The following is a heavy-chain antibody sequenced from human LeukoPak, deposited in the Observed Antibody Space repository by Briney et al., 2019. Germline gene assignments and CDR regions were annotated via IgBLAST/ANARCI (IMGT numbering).Heavy chain of an antibody. CDR2: IIPIFGTA. CDR3: ARVPSRWYDSSGYYSN. Sequence: GASVNVSCKASGGTFSSYAISWVRQAPGQGLEWMGGIIPIFGTANYAQKFQGRVTITADESTSTAYMELSSLRSEDTAVYYCARVPSRWYDSSGYYSNWGQGTLVTVSS. CDR1: GGTFSSYA. J-gene: IGHJ4*02. D-gene: IGHD3-22*01. V-gene: IGHV1-69*13.